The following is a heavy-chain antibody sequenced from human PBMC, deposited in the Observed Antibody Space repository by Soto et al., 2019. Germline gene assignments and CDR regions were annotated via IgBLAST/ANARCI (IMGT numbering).Heavy chain of an antibody. V-gene: IGHV3-30-3*01. J-gene: IGHJ4*02. CDR3: ERELTIFGVSPFDY. CDR2: ISYDGSNK. Sequence: QVQLVESGGGVVQPGRSLRLSCAASGFTFSSYAMHWVRQAPGKGLEWVAVISYDGSNKYYADSVKGRFTISRDNSKNTLYLQMNSLRAEDTAVYYCERELTIFGVSPFDYWGQGTLVTVSS. CDR1: GFTFSSYA. D-gene: IGHD3-3*01.